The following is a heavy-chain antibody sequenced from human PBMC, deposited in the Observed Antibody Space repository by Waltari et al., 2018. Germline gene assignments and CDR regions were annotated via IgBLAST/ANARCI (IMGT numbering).Heavy chain of an antibody. Sequence: EVQLVESGGGLVKPGGSLRLSCAASGFTFSRFNMNWVRQAPGKGLEWVSSISSSSTYIYYADSVKGRFTISRDNAKNSLSLQMNNLRAEDTAVYYCARFTSYDAFDIWGQGTMVTVSS. V-gene: IGHV3-21*01. CDR2: ISSSSTYI. CDR1: GFTFSRFN. J-gene: IGHJ3*02. CDR3: ARFTSYDAFDI.